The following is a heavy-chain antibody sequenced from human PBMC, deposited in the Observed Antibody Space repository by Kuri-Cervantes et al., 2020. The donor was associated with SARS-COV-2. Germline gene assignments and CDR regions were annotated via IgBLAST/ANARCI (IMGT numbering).Heavy chain of an antibody. D-gene: IGHD1-26*01. CDR2: IIPSFGTA. J-gene: IGHJ6*03. V-gene: IGHV1-69*13. Sequence: LVKVSCKASGCTFSSYAISWVRQAPGQGLEWMGGIIPSFGTANYAQKFQGRVTITADESTSTAYMELSSLRSEDTAVYYCARGGSASPYYYYYMDVWGKGTTVTVS. CDR1: GCTFSSYA. CDR3: ARGGSASPYYYYYMDV.